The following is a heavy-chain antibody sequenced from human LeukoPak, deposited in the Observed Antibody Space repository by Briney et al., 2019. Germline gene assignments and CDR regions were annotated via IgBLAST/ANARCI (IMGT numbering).Heavy chain of an antibody. V-gene: IGHV4-39*01. J-gene: IGHJ4*02. Sequence: SETLSLTCTVSGGSISSSSYYWGWIRQPPGKGLEWIGSIYYSGSTYYNPSLKSRVTISVDTSKNQFSLKLSSVTAADTAVYYCARHRRIRAPFEYWGQGTLVTVPS. CDR2: IYYSGST. CDR3: ARHRRIRAPFEY. D-gene: IGHD2-15*01. CDR1: GGSISSSSYY.